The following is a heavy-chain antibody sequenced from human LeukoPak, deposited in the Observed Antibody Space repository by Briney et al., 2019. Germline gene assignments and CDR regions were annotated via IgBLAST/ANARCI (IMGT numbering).Heavy chain of an antibody. CDR2: IYYSGST. J-gene: IGHJ4*02. Sequence: SETLSLTCTVSGGSITNYYWSWIRQPPGKGLEWIGYIYYSGSTNYNPSLKSRVTTSVDTSKNQFSLKLRSVTAADTAVYYCARVASGSSSDFDYWGQGTLVTVSS. V-gene: IGHV4-59*01. CDR1: GGSITNYY. D-gene: IGHD1-26*01. CDR3: ARVASGSSSDFDY.